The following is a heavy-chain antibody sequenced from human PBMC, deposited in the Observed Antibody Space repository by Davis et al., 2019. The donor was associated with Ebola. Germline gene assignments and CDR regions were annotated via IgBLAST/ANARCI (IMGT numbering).Heavy chain of an antibody. CDR1: GYTFTSYD. D-gene: IGHD6-13*01. Sequence: AASVKVSCKASGYTFTSYDINWVRQATGKGFEWMGWMNPNSGNTGYAQKFQGRVTMTRDTSTSTAYMELSGLRSEDTAVYYCARANCATVGTRWFDPWGQGTLVTVSS. V-gene: IGHV1-8*01. J-gene: IGHJ5*02. CDR3: ARANCATVGTRWFDP. CDR2: MNPNSGNT.